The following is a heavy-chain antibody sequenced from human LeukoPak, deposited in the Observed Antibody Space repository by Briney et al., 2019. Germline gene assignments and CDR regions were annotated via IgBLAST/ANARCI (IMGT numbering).Heavy chain of an antibody. CDR3: ARDFDGPRASDY. CDR1: GFTFSYFW. Sequence: GGSLRLSCAASGFTFSYFWMHWFRQTPGKGLVWVSCINTDGSYSSYADSVEGQFTISRDNVRNTLYLQMNSLRAEDSAVYYCARDFDGPRASDYWGQGISVTVSS. CDR2: INTDGSYS. J-gene: IGHJ4*02. D-gene: IGHD4-17*01. V-gene: IGHV3-74*01.